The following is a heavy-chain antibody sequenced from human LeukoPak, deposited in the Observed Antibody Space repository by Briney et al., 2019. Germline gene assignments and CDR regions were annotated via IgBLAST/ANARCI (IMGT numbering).Heavy chain of an antibody. J-gene: IGHJ6*03. CDR2: ISSSSSYI. Sequence: GSLRLSCAASGFTFSSYSMIWVRQAPGKGLEWVSSISSSSSYIYYADSVKGRFTISRDNAKNSLYLQMNSLRAEDTAVYYCAKDRCSNGVGCYYYYMDVWGKGTTVTISS. CDR3: AKDRCSNGVGCYYYYMDV. V-gene: IGHV3-21*01. CDR1: GFTFSSYS. D-gene: IGHD2-8*01.